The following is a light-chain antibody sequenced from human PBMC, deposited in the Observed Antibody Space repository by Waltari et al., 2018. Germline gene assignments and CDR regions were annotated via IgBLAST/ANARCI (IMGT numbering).Light chain of an antibody. J-gene: IGLJ3*02. CDR1: TGPVASADY. Sequence: QTVVTQEPSLTVSPGGTVTLTCASSTGPVASADYPSWFQQMPGQAPRALIFSSPNKYSWTPARFSGSLLGGKAALTLSSVQPEDEADYYCLLHFGGDQLVFGGGTRLTVL. CDR3: LLHFGGDQLV. CDR2: SSP. V-gene: IGLV7-43*01.